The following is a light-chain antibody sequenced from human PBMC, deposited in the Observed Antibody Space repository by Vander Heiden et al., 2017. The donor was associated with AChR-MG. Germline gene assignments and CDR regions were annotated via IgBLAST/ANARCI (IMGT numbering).Light chain of an antibody. V-gene: IGKV3-15*01. Sequence: EIVMTQSPATLSVSPGERATLSCRASQSVRSNLAWLKQKPGQAPRLLIYGASTRATGIPARFSGSGYGTEFTLTISSRLSEDFAVYYCQHDKDWPPATSGHATNVDIK. CDR2: GAS. CDR1: QSVRSN. CDR3: QHDKDWPPAT. J-gene: IGKJ3*01.